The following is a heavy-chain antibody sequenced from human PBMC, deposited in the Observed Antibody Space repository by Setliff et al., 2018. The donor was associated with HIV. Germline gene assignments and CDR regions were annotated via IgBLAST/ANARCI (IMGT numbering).Heavy chain of an antibody. J-gene: IGHJ5*02. D-gene: IGHD3-10*01. CDR3: AREIRGPLGWFDP. Sequence: SETLSLTCTVSGGSISTYYWSWIRQPPGKGLEWIGYIYTSGSTNYNPSLKTRVTISIDTSKKQVSLKLSSVTAADTAVYYCAREIRGPLGWFDPWGQGTLVTVSS. CDR2: IYTSGST. V-gene: IGHV4-4*09. CDR1: GGSISTYY.